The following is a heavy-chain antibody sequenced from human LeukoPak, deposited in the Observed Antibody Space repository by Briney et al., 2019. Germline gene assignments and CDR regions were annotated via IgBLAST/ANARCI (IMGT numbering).Heavy chain of an antibody. Sequence: PSETLSLTCTVSGGSISSSYWSWVRQPPGKGLEWIAYIYYTGSTNYNPSLKGRVTISLDTSKNQFSLKLSSVTAADTAVYYCARGTSGSYYGVWFDPWGQGTLVTVSS. CDR1: GGSISSSY. CDR3: ARGTSGSYYGVWFDP. D-gene: IGHD1-26*01. CDR2: IYYTGST. J-gene: IGHJ5*02. V-gene: IGHV4-59*01.